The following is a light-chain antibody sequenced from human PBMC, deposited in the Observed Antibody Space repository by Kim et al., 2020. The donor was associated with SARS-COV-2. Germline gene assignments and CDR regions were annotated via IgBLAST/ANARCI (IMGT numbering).Light chain of an antibody. J-gene: IGLJ3*02. CDR3: QAWDSSTAV. Sequence: SYELTQPPSVSVSPGQTVSITCSGSKLGDKYAYWYQKKPGQSPVLVIYQHTKRPSGISQRFSGSSSGNTATLTISRAQTMDEADYYCQAWDSSTAVFGGG. CDR2: QHT. V-gene: IGLV3-1*01. CDR1: KLGDKY.